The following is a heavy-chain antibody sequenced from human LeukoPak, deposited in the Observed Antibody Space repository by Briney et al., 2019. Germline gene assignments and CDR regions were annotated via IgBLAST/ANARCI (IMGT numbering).Heavy chain of an antibody. Sequence: SETLSLTCTVSGGSISSYYWSWIRQPPGKGLEWIGYIYNSGSTNYNPSLKSRVTISVDTSKNQFSLKLSSVTAADTAVYYCARITSIAVAGRYLDYWGQGTLVTVSS. CDR1: GGSISSYY. CDR2: IYNSGST. J-gene: IGHJ4*02. D-gene: IGHD6-19*01. V-gene: IGHV4-59*12. CDR3: ARITSIAVAGRYLDY.